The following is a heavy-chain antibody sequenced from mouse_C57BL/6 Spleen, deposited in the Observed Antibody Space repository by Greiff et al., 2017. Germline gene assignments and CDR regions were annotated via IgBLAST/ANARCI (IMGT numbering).Heavy chain of an antibody. CDR3: ARAHFITTVHYFDY. D-gene: IGHD1-1*01. Sequence: VQLQQSGAELVKPGASVKISCKASGYAFSSYWMNWVKQRPGKGLEWIGQIYPGDGDTNYNGKFKVKATLTADKSSSTAYMQISSLTSEDSAVYFCARAHFITTVHYFDYWGQGTTLTVSS. V-gene: IGHV1-80*01. J-gene: IGHJ2*01. CDR1: GYAFSSYW. CDR2: IYPGDGDT.